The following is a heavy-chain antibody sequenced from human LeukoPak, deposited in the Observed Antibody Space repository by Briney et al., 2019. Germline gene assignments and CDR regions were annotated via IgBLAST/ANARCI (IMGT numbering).Heavy chain of an antibody. CDR3: ATTVLYYFDY. D-gene: IGHD2/OR15-2a*01. Sequence: GRSMRLSCAASGITFSSYGMHWVRQAPGKGLEWVAVISYDGSNKYYADSVKGRFTISRDNSKNTLYLQMNSLRAEDTAVYYCATTVLYYFDYWGQGTLVTVSS. J-gene: IGHJ4*02. CDR1: GITFSSYG. CDR2: ISYDGSNK. V-gene: IGHV3-30*03.